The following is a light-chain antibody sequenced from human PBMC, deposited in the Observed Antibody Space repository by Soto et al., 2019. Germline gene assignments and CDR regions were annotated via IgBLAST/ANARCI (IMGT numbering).Light chain of an antibody. CDR3: QQRSNWPPA. CDR1: QSVSSY. CDR2: DAS. V-gene: IGKV3-11*01. Sequence: EIVLTQSPATLSLSPGERATLSCRASQSVSSYLAWYQQKPGQAPRLLIYDASDRATGIPARFSGSESGTDFTLTISSLEPEDFAVYYYQQRSNWPPAFGQGTRLEIK. J-gene: IGKJ5*01.